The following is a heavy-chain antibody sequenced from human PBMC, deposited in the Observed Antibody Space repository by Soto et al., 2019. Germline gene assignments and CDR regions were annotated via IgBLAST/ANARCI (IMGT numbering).Heavy chain of an antibody. CDR3: FRDVGD. CDR2: INPSGGRT. V-gene: IGHV1-46*03. J-gene: IGHJ4*02. Sequence: QVQLVQSGAEVKKPGASVKVSCKVSGNIFTSQYMHWVRQAPGQGLEWMAMINPSGGRTSYAQMCQSRVTMTRDTSTSTVHMELSSLRSEDTAVYYCFRDVGDWGQGTLVTVSS. D-gene: IGHD3-3*01. CDR1: GNIFTSQY.